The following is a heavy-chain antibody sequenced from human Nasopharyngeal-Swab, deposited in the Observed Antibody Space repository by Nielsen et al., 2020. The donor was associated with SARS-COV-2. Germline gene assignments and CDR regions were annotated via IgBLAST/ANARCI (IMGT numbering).Heavy chain of an antibody. J-gene: IGHJ4*02. CDR2: ISYDGSNK. V-gene: IGHV3-30-3*01. Sequence: VCQAPGKGLERVVVISYDGSNKYYADSVKGRFTISRDNSKNTLYLQMNSLRAEDAAVYYCARGDITSSTGVDYWGQGTLVTVSS. CDR3: ARGDITSSTGVDY. D-gene: IGHD6-6*01.